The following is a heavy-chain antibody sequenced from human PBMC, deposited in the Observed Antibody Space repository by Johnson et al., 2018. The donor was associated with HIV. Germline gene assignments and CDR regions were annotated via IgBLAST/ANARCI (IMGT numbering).Heavy chain of an antibody. V-gene: IGHV3-33*01. CDR2: IWYDGSKK. CDR1: GFTFNKYG. D-gene: IGHD6-13*01. J-gene: IGHJ3*02. CDR3: ARERIGYSSSGDAFDI. Sequence: QMLLVESGGGVVQPGRSLRLSCVASGFTFNKYGMHWVRQAPGKGLEWVAVIWYDGSKKHYADSVKGRFTISRDNSKNTLYLQMNSLRAEDTAVYYCARERIGYSSSGDAFDIWGQGTMVTVSS.